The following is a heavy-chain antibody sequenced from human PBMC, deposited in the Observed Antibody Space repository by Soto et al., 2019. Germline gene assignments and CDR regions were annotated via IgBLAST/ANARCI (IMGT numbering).Heavy chain of an antibody. CDR1: GGSISSYD. D-gene: IGHD5-18*01. CDR2: IYYSGST. J-gene: IGHJ4*02. CDR3: ARENGRGYSYGYYLDY. Sequence: PSETLSLTCTVSGGSISSYDWSWIRQPPGKGLEWIGYIYYSGSTNYNPSLKSRVTISVDTSKNQFSLKLSSVTAADTAVYYCARENGRGYSYGYYLDYWGKGPLVTVSS. V-gene: IGHV4-59*01.